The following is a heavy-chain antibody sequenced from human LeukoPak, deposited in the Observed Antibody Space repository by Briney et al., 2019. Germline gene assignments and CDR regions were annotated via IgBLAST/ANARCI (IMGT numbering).Heavy chain of an antibody. V-gene: IGHV4-39*07. Sequence: PSETLSLTCTVSGGSISSGGYYWSWIRQPPGKGLEWIGEINHSGSTNYNPSLKSRVTISVDTSKNQFSLKLSSVTAADTAVYYCARGSTTWIQLWPIRHFDYWGQGTLVTVSS. J-gene: IGHJ4*02. CDR2: INHSGST. CDR1: GGSISSGGYY. CDR3: ARGSTTWIQLWPIRHFDY. D-gene: IGHD5-18*01.